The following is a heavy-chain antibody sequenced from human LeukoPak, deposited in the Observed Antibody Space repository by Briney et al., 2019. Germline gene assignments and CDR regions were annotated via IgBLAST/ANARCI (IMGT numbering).Heavy chain of an antibody. CDR3: ARDASTRCYLCEVDY. Sequence: GGSLRLSCAASGFTFSDYSMNWVRQAPGKGLERVSSISAGSNYIYYGDSVKGRFTISRDNAKNSLYLQMSSLRAEDTAVYYCARDASTRCYLCEVDYWGQGTLVTVSS. CDR2: ISAGSNYI. J-gene: IGHJ4*02. V-gene: IGHV3-21*01. D-gene: IGHD2-2*01. CDR1: GFTFSDYS.